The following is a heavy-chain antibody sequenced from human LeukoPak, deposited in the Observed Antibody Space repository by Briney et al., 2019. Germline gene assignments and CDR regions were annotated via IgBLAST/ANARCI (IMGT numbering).Heavy chain of an antibody. D-gene: IGHD6-13*01. CDR3: ARHSRGPTAGPAFDY. CDR2: IYYRGST. J-gene: IGHJ4*02. Sequence: PSETLSLTCTVSDGSISSTSYYRGWIRQPPGKGLEWIGSIYYRGSTYYNPSLKSRVTISVDTSKIQFPLSSVTAADTAVYYCARHSRGPTAGPAFDYWGQGTLVTVSS. CDR1: DGSISSTSYY. V-gene: IGHV4-39*01.